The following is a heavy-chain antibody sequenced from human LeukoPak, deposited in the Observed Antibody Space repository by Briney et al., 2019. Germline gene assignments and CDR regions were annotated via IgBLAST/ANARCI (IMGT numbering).Heavy chain of an antibody. Sequence: GGSLRLSCAASGFTFSSYGMHWVRQVPGKGLEWVAVISYDGSNKYYADSVKGRFTISRDNSKNTLYLQMNSLRAEDTAVYYCARRGYSGYVDYWGQGTLVTVSS. V-gene: IGHV3-30*03. CDR3: ARRGYSGYVDY. D-gene: IGHD5-12*01. J-gene: IGHJ4*02. CDR2: ISYDGSNK. CDR1: GFTFSSYG.